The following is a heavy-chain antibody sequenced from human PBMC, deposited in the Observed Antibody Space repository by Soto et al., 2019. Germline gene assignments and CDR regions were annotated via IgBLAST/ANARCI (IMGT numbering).Heavy chain of an antibody. CDR3: ARSEGIAAAGTLDY. CDR1: GDSVSSNSSA. Sequence: SPTLSLPCAISGDSVSSNSSACNFIRQSTSRGLEWLGRTYYRSKWYNDYAVSVKSRITINPDTSKNQFSLQLNSVTPEDTAVYYCARSEGIAAAGTLDYWGQGTLVTVSS. J-gene: IGHJ4*02. CDR2: TYYRSKWYN. D-gene: IGHD6-13*01. V-gene: IGHV6-1*01.